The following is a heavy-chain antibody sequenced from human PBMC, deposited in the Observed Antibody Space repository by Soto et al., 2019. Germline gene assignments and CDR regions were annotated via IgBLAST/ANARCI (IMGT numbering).Heavy chain of an antibody. Sequence: EVQLLESGGGLVQPGGSLRLSCTASGFTFSSYAMDWVRQAPEKGLEWVSVIGGSGGSTYDADSVKGRFTISRDESKNTLYPQMTTLRAEYTAVYYSASRTSGWYFDYWGQGTLVTVSS. V-gene: IGHV3-23*01. CDR3: ASRTSGWYFDY. J-gene: IGHJ4*02. D-gene: IGHD6-19*01. CDR2: IGGSGGST. CDR1: GFTFSSYA.